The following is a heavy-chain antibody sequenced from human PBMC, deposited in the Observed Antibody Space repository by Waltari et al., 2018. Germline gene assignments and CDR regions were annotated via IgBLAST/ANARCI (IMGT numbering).Heavy chain of an antibody. CDR3: ARGYPGSSSWYNWFDP. D-gene: IGHD6-13*01. CDR1: GFTVSSNY. V-gene: IGHV3-53*01. J-gene: IGHJ5*02. Sequence: EVQLVESGGGLIQPGGSLRLSCAASGFTVSSNYMSWVRQAPGKGLEWVSVIYSGGSTYYADSVKGRFTISRDNSKNTLYLKMNSLRAEDTAVYYCARGYPGSSSWYNWFDPWGQGTLVTVSS. CDR2: IYSGGST.